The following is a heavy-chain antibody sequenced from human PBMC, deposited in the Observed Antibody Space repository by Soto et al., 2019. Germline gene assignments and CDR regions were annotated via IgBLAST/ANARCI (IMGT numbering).Heavy chain of an antibody. Sequence: EVQLVEPGGGLVQPGGSLRLSCAASGFTFSNYWMSWVRQAPGKGLEWVANIKQDGTEKNYVDSVRGRFTISRDNAKNSLDLQMNSLTAEDTAVYYCASVAIWGQGTLVTVSS. D-gene: IGHD5-12*01. CDR1: GFTFSNYW. CDR3: ASVAI. CDR2: IKQDGTEK. J-gene: IGHJ4*02. V-gene: IGHV3-7*01.